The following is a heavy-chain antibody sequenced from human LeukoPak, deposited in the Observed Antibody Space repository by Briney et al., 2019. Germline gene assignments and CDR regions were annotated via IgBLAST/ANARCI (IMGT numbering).Heavy chain of an antibody. V-gene: IGHV3-66*01. J-gene: IGHJ4*02. CDR3: ARERAYCGGDCYFDY. D-gene: IGHD2-21*02. CDR1: GFTVSSNY. CDR2: IYSGGST. Sequence: GGSLRLSCAASGFTVSSNYMSWVRQAPGKGLEWVSVIYSGGSTYYADSVKGRFTISRDISKNTLYLQMNSLRAEDTAVYYCARERAYCGGDCYFDYWGQGTLVTVSS.